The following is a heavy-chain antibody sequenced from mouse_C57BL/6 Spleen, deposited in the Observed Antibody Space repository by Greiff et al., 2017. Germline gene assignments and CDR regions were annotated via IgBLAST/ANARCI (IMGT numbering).Heavy chain of an antibody. V-gene: IGHV14-3*01. D-gene: IGHD1-1*01. CDR1: GFNIKNTY. CDR3: AYYYGSRAPFDD. J-gene: IGHJ2*01. CDR2: IGPGSGNT. Sequence: SVAELVRPGASVKLSCTASGFNIKNTYMHWVKQRPEQGLEWIGRIGPGSGNTKYAPKFQGKATITADTSSITAYLQLNSLTSDDTAIYYCAYYYGSRAPFDDWGKGTTLTVSS.